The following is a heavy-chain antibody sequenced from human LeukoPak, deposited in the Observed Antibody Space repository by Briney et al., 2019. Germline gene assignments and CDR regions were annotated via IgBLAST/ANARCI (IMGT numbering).Heavy chain of an antibody. CDR3: ARGTGYYYYYGMDV. V-gene: IGHV3-23*01. CDR2: DSGGST. D-gene: IGHD7-27*01. CDR1: GFSFSSSA. J-gene: IGHJ6*02. Sequence: GGSLRLSCAASGFSFSSSAMSWVRQAPGKGLEWVSVDSGGSTYYADSVKGRFTISRDNSKNTLYLQMNSLRAEDTALYHCARGTGYYYYYGMDVWGQGTTVTVSS.